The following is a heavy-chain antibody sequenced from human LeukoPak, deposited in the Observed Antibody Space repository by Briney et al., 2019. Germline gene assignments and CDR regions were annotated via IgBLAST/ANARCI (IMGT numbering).Heavy chain of an antibody. V-gene: IGHV3-21*04. CDR3: ARGGSSSFYYMDV. D-gene: IGHD6-6*01. CDR1: GFTFSSYS. J-gene: IGHJ6*03. CDR2: ISSSSSYI. Sequence: PGGSLRLSCAASGFTFSSYSMNWVRQAPGKGLEWVSSISSSSSYIYYADSLKGRFTISRDNAKNSLYLQMNSLRAEDTALYYCARGGSSSFYYMDVWGKGTTVTVSS.